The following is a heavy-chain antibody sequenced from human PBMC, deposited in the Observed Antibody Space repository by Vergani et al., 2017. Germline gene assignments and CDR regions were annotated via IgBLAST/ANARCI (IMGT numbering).Heavy chain of an antibody. D-gene: IGHD4-17*01. CDR3: ASVWPNYGDQPFDY. J-gene: IGHJ4*02. Sequence: QLQLQESGPGLVKPSETLSLTCTVSGGSISSSSYYWGWIRQPPGKGLEWIGSIYSSGSTNYNPSLKSRVTISVDTSKNQFSLKLSSVTAADTAVYYCASVWPNYGDQPFDYWGQGTLVTVSS. CDR2: IYSSGST. V-gene: IGHV4-39*07. CDR1: GGSISSSSYY.